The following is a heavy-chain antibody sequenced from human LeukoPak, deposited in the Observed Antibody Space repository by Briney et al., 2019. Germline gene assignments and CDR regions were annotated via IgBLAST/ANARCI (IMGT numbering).Heavy chain of an antibody. V-gene: IGHV3-21*01. D-gene: IGHD5-24*01. CDR2: ISSSSSYI. Sequence: GGSLRLSCAASGFTFSSYSMNWVRQAPGKGLEWVSSISSSSSYIYYADSVKGRFTISRDNAKNSLYLQMNSLRAEDTAVYYCARRWGDGYNLDYWGQGTLVTVSS. CDR1: GFTFSSYS. J-gene: IGHJ4*02. CDR3: ARRWGDGYNLDY.